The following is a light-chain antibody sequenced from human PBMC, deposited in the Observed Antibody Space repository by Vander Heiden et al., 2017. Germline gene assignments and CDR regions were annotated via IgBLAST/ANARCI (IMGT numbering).Light chain of an antibody. CDR3: QQDYSTPWT. CDR2: WAS. CDR1: PSVLYSSNNKNY. Sequence: DIVMTQSPAPLAVSLGERATINCKSSPSVLYSSNNKNYLAWYQQKPGQPPKLLIYWASTRESGVPDRFSGSGSGTDFTLTISSLQAEDVAVYYCQQDYSTPWTFGQGTKVEIK. V-gene: IGKV4-1*01. J-gene: IGKJ1*01.